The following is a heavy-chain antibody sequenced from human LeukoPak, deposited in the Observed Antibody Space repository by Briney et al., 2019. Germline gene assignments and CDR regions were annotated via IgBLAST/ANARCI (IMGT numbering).Heavy chain of an antibody. Sequence: ASVKVSCKASGYTFTSYDINWVRQATGQGLEWMGWMNPNSGNTGYAQKFQGRVTMTRNTSISTAYMELSSLRSDDTAVYYCARVVIPGYYFDYWGQGTLVTVSS. J-gene: IGHJ4*02. D-gene: IGHD3-22*01. CDR3: ARVVIPGYYFDY. V-gene: IGHV1-8*01. CDR2: MNPNSGNT. CDR1: GYTFTSYD.